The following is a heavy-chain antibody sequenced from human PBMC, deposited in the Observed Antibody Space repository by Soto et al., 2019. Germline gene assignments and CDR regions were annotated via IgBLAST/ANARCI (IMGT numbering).Heavy chain of an antibody. CDR3: ARESLPYCGRVFFLMIRRQPRPTLFPSPPLSDL. J-gene: IGHJ2*01. D-gene: IGHD2-21*01. Sequence: SVMLTCEDSGGTFSSYAISWVRQAPGQEHEWMGGIIPIFGTANYAQKFQGRVTITADESTSTDYMELSSLRSEDTAVYYCARESLPYCGRVFFLMIRRQPRPTLFPSPPLSDL. CDR2: IIPIFGTA. V-gene: IGHV1-69*13. CDR1: GGTFSSYA.